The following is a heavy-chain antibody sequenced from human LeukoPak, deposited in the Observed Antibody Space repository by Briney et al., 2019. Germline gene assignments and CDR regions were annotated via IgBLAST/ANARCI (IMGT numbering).Heavy chain of an antibody. J-gene: IGHJ6*03. CDR1: GGSFSGYY. CDR3: ARHRYCSSTSCYGVLDYYYYMDV. CDR2: INHSGCT. V-gene: IGHV4-34*01. Sequence: SETLSLTCAVYGGSFSGYYWSGIRQPPGKGLECIGEINHSGCTNYNPSLKRRVNISVDPSKTQFSLKLSSVTAADTAVYYCARHRYCSSTSCYGVLDYYYYMDVWGKGTTVTISS. D-gene: IGHD2-2*01.